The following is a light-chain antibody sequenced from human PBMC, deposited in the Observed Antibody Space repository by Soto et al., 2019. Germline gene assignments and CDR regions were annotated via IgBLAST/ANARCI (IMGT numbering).Light chain of an antibody. V-gene: IGLV1-44*01. CDR3: AAWDDSLNGVV. Sequence: QSVLTQPPSTSGTPGQRVTISCSGSSSNIGSNTVNWYQQLPGTAPKLLMYSNYQRPSGVPDRFSGSKSGTSASLAISGLQSEDEADYYCAAWDDSLNGVVFGGGTKLTVL. J-gene: IGLJ2*01. CDR2: SNY. CDR1: SSNIGSNT.